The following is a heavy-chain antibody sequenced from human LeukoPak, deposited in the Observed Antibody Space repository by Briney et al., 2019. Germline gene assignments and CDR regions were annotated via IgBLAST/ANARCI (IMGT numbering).Heavy chain of an antibody. D-gene: IGHD3-10*01. Sequence: GGSLRLSCAASGFTFSNAWMSWVRQPLGKGLEWVGRIKSKTDGGTTDYAAPVKGRFTISRDDSKNTLYLQMNSLKTEDTAVYYCTTTPYYYGSGSWGQGTLVTVSS. CDR1: GFTFSNAW. CDR2: IKSKTDGGTT. CDR3: TTTPYYYGSGS. J-gene: IGHJ4*02. V-gene: IGHV3-15*01.